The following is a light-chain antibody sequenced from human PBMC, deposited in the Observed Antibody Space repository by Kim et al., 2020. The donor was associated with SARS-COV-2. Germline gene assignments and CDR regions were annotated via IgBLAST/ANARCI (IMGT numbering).Light chain of an antibody. CDR1: QSISNY. CDR2: YAS. V-gene: IGKV3-11*01. J-gene: IGKJ1*01. Sequence: EIVLTQSPATLSLSPGERATLSCRASQSISNYLAWYQQKPGQTPRLLIYYASNRATGIPARFSGSGSGTDFTLTISSVEPEDFAVYYCQQRSKWPPWTFGQGTKVDIK. CDR3: QQRSKWPPWT.